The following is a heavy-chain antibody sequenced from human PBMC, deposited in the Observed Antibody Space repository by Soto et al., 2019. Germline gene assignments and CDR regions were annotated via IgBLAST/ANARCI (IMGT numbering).Heavy chain of an antibody. CDR2: INHSGST. D-gene: IGHD1-26*01. CDR3: ARSAYSGSYYNDAFDI. J-gene: IGHJ3*02. V-gene: IGHV4-34*01. Sequence: LSETLSLTCAVYGGSFSGYYWSWIRQPPGKGLEWIGEINHSGSTNYNPSLKSRVTISVDTSKNQFSLKLSSVTAADTAVYYCARSAYSGSYYNDAFDIWGQGTMVTVSS. CDR1: GGSFSGYY.